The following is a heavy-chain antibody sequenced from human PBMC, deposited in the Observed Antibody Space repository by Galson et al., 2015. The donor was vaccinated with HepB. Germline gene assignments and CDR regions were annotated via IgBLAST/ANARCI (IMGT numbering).Heavy chain of an antibody. CDR2: IKSKTDGGTT. D-gene: IGHD3-16*01. CDR1: GFTFSNAW. CDR3: TTDPDYVWGSYSLDNY. Sequence: SLRLSCAASGFTFSNAWMSWVRQAPGKGLEWVGRIKSKTDGGTTDYAAPVKGRFTISRDDSKNTLYLQMNSLKTEDTAVYYCTTDPDYVWGSYSLDNYWGQGTLVTVSS. V-gene: IGHV3-15*01. J-gene: IGHJ4*02.